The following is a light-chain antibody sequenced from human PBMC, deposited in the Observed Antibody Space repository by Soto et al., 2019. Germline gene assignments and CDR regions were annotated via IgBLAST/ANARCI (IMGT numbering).Light chain of an antibody. CDR3: SSYTSSDTLV. CDR1: SSDVGGYKY. J-gene: IGLJ2*01. V-gene: IGLV2-14*01. CDR2: EVS. Sequence: QSVLTQPASVSGSLGQSITISCTGTSSDVGGYKYVSWYQQHPGKAPKLMIYEVSNRPSGVSNRFSGSKSGDTASLTISGLQAEDEAEYYCSSYTSSDTLVFGGGTKLTVL.